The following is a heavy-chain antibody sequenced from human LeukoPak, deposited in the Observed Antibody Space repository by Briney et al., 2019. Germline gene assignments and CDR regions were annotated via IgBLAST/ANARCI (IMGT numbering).Heavy chain of an antibody. CDR1: GGTFSSYA. Sequence: ASVKVSCKASGGTFSSYAISWVRQVPGQGLEWMGGIIPIFGTANYAQKFQGRVTITADESTSTAYMELSSLRSEDTAVYYCARGSYQLPLEVYYYGMDVWGKGTTVTVSS. CDR3: ARGSYQLPLEVYYYGMDV. D-gene: IGHD2-2*01. V-gene: IGHV1-69*13. CDR2: IIPIFGTA. J-gene: IGHJ6*04.